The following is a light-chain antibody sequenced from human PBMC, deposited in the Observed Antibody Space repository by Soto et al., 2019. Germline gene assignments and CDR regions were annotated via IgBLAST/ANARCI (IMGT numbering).Light chain of an antibody. CDR1: SSDVGGYNY. CDR3: SSYAGSSTWV. V-gene: IGLV2-8*01. J-gene: IGLJ2*01. CDR2: EVS. Sequence: QSAPTQPPSASGSPGQSATISCTGTSSDVGGYNYVSWYQQYPGKAPKLMIYEVSKRPSGVPDRFSGSKSGNTASLTVSGLQPEDEADYYCSSYAGSSTWVFGGGTKFTVL.